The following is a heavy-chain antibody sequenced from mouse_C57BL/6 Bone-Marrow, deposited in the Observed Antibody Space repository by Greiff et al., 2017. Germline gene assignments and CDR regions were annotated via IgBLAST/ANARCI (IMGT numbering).Heavy chain of an antibody. D-gene: IGHD2-12*01. CDR2: IDPSDSYT. CDR3: TREHYIAIGY. CDR1: GYTFTSYW. Sequence: QVQLQQPGAELVMPGASVKLSCKASGYTFTSYWMHWVKQRPGQGLEWIGEIDPSDSYTNYNQKFKGKSTLTVDKSSSTAYMQLSSLTSEDSAVYCCTREHYIAIGYWGQGTSVTVSS. J-gene: IGHJ4*01. V-gene: IGHV1-69*01.